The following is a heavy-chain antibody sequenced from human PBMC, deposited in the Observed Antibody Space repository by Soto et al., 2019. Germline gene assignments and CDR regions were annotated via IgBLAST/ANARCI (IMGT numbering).Heavy chain of an antibody. CDR3: ARDISIWFGPTDYYYYGMDG. J-gene: IGHJ6*02. CDR2: ISAYNGNT. D-gene: IGHD3-10*01. Sequence: QVQLVQSGAEVKKPGASVKVSCKASGYTFTSYGISWARQAPGQGLEWMGWISAYNGNTNYAQKLQGRVTMTTDTPTTTAYMELRSLRAADTAVYYCARDISIWFGPTDYYYYGMDGWGQGSKVTVSS. V-gene: IGHV1-18*01. CDR1: GYTFTSYG.